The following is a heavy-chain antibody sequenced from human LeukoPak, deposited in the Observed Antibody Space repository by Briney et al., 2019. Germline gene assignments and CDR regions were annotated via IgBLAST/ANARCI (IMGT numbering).Heavy chain of an antibody. CDR1: GGTFSSYA. Sequence: ASVKVSCKASGGTFSSYAISWVRQAPGQGLEWMGGIIPIFGTANYAQKFQGRVTITADESTSTAYMELSSLRSEDTAVYYCARRKSGYYSDFDHWGQGTLVTVSS. V-gene: IGHV1-69*01. CDR3: ARRKSGYYSDFDH. D-gene: IGHD3-3*01. CDR2: IIPIFGTA. J-gene: IGHJ4*02.